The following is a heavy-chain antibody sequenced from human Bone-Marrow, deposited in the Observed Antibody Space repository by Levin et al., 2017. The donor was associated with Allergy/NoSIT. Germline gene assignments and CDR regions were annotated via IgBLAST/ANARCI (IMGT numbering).Heavy chain of an antibody. V-gene: IGHV1-2*02. Sequence: ASVKVSCKASGYTFTGYYMHWVRQAPGQGLEWMGWINPNSGGTNYAQKFQGRVTMTRDTSISTAYMELSRLRSDDTAVYYCARDRVGATGRRDYYYGMDVWGQGTTVTVSS. CDR1: GYTFTGYY. J-gene: IGHJ6*02. D-gene: IGHD1-26*01. CDR3: ARDRVGATGRRDYYYGMDV. CDR2: INPNSGGT.